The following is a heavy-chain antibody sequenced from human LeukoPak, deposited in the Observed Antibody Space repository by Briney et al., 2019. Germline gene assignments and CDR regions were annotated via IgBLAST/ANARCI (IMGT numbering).Heavy chain of an antibody. CDR3: ARDNYYGSGSYYLW. Sequence: PGGSLRLSCAASGFTVSSNYMSWVRQAPGKGLEWVSYISSSGSTIYYADSVKGRFTISRDNAKNSLYLQMNSLRAEDTAVYYCARDNYYGSGSYYLWWGQGTLVTVSS. D-gene: IGHD3-10*01. CDR1: GFTVSSNY. J-gene: IGHJ4*02. V-gene: IGHV3-11*01. CDR2: ISSSGSTI.